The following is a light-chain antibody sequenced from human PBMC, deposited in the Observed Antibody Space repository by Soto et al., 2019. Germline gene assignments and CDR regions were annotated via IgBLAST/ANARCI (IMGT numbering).Light chain of an antibody. CDR3: SSYTSSSTLPYV. Sequence: QSVLTQPASVSGSPGQSITISCTGTSSDVGGYNYVSWYQQHPGKAPKLMIYEVSNRPSGVSNRFSGSKSGNTAPLTISGLQAEDEADYYCSSYTSSSTLPYVFGTGT. J-gene: IGLJ1*01. V-gene: IGLV2-14*01. CDR2: EVS. CDR1: SSDVGGYNY.